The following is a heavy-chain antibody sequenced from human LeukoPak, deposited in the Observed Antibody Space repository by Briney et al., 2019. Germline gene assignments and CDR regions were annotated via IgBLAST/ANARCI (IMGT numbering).Heavy chain of an antibody. V-gene: IGHV1-69*06. Sequence: SVTVSCKASGGTFSSYAISWVRQAPGQGLEWMGGIIPIFGTANYAQKFQGRVKITADKSTSTAYMELSSLRSEDTAVYYCVPEVVPAARGEETTVTSGYWGQGALVTVSS. J-gene: IGHJ4*02. CDR1: GGTFSSYA. CDR2: IIPIFGTA. D-gene: IGHD2-2*01. CDR3: VPEVVPAARGEETTVTSGY.